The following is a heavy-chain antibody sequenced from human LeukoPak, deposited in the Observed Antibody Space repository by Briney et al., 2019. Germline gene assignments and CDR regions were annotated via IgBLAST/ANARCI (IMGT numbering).Heavy chain of an antibody. CDR1: GGSISSSSYY. V-gene: IGHV4-39*01. CDR2: IYYSGST. Sequence: SETLSLTCTVSGGSISSSSYYWGWIRQPPGKGLEWIGSIYYSGSTYYNPSLKSRVTISVDTSKNQFSLKLSSVTAADTAVYYCARCWVRLWFGEIVGWFDPWGQGTLVTVSS. D-gene: IGHD3-10*01. CDR3: ARCWVRLWFGEIVGWFDP. J-gene: IGHJ5*02.